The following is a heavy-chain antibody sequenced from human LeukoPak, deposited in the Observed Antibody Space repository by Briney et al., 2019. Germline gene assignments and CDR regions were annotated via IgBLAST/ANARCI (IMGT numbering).Heavy chain of an antibody. CDR2: IKGDGSDK. J-gene: IGHJ5*02. V-gene: IGHV3-7*01. Sequence: AGGSLRLSCIASGFTFSYSWMTWVRQAPGRGLGWVANIKGDGSDKYYVDSVKGRFTISRDNAKKSLYLQMNSLKAEDTAVYYCARDGRDGYNGYFDPWGQGTLVTVSS. CDR1: GFTFSYSW. D-gene: IGHD5-24*01. CDR3: ARDGRDGYNGYFDP.